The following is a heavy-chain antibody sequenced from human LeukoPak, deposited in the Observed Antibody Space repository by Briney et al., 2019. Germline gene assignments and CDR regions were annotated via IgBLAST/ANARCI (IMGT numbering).Heavy chain of an antibody. Sequence: GESLKISCKGSGYSFTSYWIGWVRQMPGKGLEWMGIIYPGDSDTRYSPSFQGQVTISADKSINTAYLQWSSLKASDTAIYYCARRRDDYNFAFDIWGQGTMVTVSS. D-gene: IGHD5-24*01. V-gene: IGHV5-51*01. CDR2: IYPGDSDT. CDR1: GYSFTSYW. J-gene: IGHJ3*02. CDR3: ARRRDDYNFAFDI.